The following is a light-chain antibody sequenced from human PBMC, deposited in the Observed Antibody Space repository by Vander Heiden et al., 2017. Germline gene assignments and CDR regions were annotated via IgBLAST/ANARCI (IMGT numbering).Light chain of an antibody. CDR3: QQYHDWPPVT. Sequence: EMVLTQSPATLSVSPGERATLSCRASQSISSNLAWYQHKPGQPPRLLIYGASNRATGIPARFSGSGSGTEFTLTISSLQSEDFAVYYCQQYHDWPPVTFGQGTKVEIK. J-gene: IGKJ2*01. CDR1: QSISSN. CDR2: GAS. V-gene: IGKV3-15*01.